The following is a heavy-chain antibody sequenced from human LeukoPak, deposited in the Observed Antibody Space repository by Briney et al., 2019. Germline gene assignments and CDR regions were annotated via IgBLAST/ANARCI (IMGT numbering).Heavy chain of an antibody. V-gene: IGHV3-11*01. CDR3: ARSSFDYHHLFDY. D-gene: IGHD3-9*01. J-gene: IGHJ4*02. Sequence: GGSLRLSCTASGFTFSDYYMSWIRQPPGKGLEWVSYISSSGSTIYYADSVKGRFTISRDNAKNSLYLQMNSLRAEDTAVYYCARSSFDYHHLFDYWGQGALVTVSS. CDR2: ISSSGSTI. CDR1: GFTFSDYY.